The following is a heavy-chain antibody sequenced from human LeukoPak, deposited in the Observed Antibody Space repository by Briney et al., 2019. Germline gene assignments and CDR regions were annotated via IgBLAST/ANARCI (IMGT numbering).Heavy chain of an antibody. CDR1: GYSFTSYW. CDR3: ARGGRYDYVWGSYRYTY. J-gene: IGHJ4*02. Sequence: GESLRISCKGSGYSFTSYWISWVRQVPGKGLEWMGRIDPSDSYTNYSPSFQGHVTISADKSISTAYLQWSSLKASDTAMYYCARGGRYDYVWGSYRYTYWGQGTLVTVSS. V-gene: IGHV5-10-1*01. CDR2: IDPSDSYT. D-gene: IGHD3-16*02.